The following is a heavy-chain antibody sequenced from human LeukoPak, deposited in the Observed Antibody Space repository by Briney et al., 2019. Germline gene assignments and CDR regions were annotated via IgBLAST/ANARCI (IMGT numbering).Heavy chain of an antibody. CDR1: GFTLSSYG. V-gene: IGHV3-33*01. Sequence: GSLRLSCAASGFTLSSYGMHWARQAPGKGLEWVAVIWYDGSNTYYADSVKGRFTISRDNSKNTLYLQMNSLRAEDTAIYYCATLLQGDGMDVWGKGTTVTVSS. D-gene: IGHD4-11*01. CDR2: IWYDGSNT. CDR3: ATLLQGDGMDV. J-gene: IGHJ6*04.